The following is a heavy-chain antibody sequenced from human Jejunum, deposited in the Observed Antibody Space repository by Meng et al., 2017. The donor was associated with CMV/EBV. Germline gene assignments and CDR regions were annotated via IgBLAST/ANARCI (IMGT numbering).Heavy chain of an antibody. V-gene: IGHV3-20*03. CDR3: TRDWARGWYDY. CDR2: IRWNGDDT. D-gene: IGHD6-19*01. Sequence: AASGVNFGEDGMAGVGRVRGEGLEWGSGIRWNGDDTAYADTVKGRLTISRDNTKNSLYLEINSLRAEDTALYYCTRDWARGWYDYWGQGTQVTVSS. CDR1: GVNFGEDG. J-gene: IGHJ4*02.